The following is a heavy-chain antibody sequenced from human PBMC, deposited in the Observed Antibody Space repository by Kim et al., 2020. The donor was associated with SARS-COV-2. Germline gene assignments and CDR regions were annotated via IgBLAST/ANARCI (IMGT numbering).Heavy chain of an antibody. CDR1: GFTFSSYG. V-gene: IGHV3-33*01. J-gene: IGHJ5*02. CDR2: IWYDGSNK. CDR3: ARERCSSTSCLGPGGFDP. D-gene: IGHD2-2*01. Sequence: GGSLRLSCAASGFTFSSYGMHWVRQAPGKGLEWVAVIWYDGSNKYYADSVKGRFTISRDNSKNTLYLQMNSLRAEDTAVYYCARERCSSTSCLGPGGFDPWGQGTLVTVSS.